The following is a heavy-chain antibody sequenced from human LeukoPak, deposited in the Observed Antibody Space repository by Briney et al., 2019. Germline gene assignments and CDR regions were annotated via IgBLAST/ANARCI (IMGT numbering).Heavy chain of an antibody. J-gene: IGHJ4*02. D-gene: IGHD5-12*01. V-gene: IGHV3-30*02. CDR1: GFTFSSYA. Sequence: GGSLRLSCAASGFTFSSYAMSWVRQAPGKGLEWVAFIRYDGSNKYYADSVKGRFTISRDNSKNTLYLQMNSLRAEDTAVYYCAKALGYSGYDIPFDYWGQGTLVTVSS. CDR2: IRYDGSNK. CDR3: AKALGYSGYDIPFDY.